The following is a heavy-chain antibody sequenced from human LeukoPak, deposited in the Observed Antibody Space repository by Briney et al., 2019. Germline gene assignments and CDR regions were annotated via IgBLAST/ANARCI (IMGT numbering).Heavy chain of an antibody. V-gene: IGHV1-46*01. Sequence: ASVKVSCKASGYTFTSYYMHWVRQAPGQELEWMGIINPSGGSTSYAQKFQGRVTMTRDMSTSTVYMELSSLRSEDTAVYYCARDLEGAVAGRLFDYWGQGTLVTVSS. J-gene: IGHJ4*02. CDR3: ARDLEGAVAGRLFDY. CDR2: INPSGGST. CDR1: GYTFTSYY. D-gene: IGHD6-19*01.